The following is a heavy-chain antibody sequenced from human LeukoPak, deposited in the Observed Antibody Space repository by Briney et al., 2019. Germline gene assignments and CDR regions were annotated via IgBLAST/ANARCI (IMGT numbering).Heavy chain of an antibody. Sequence: ASVKVSCKASGYTFTGYYMNWVRQAPGQGLEWMGWINPNSGGTNYAQKFQGRVTMTRDTSISTAYMELSRLRSDDTAVYYCARDPEYSSSWSYAFDIWGQGTMVTVSS. CDR1: GYTFTGYY. J-gene: IGHJ3*02. D-gene: IGHD6-13*01. CDR3: ARDPEYSSSWSYAFDI. V-gene: IGHV1-2*02. CDR2: INPNSGGT.